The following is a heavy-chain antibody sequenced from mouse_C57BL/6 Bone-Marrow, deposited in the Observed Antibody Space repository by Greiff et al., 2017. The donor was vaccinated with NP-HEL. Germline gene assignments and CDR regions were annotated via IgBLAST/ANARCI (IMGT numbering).Heavy chain of an antibody. CDR1: GYTFTSYW. V-gene: IGHV1-59*01. CDR3: ERSENYYGSSYYWYFDV. J-gene: IGHJ1*03. D-gene: IGHD1-1*01. Sequence: QVQLQQPGAELVRPGTSVKLSCKASGYTFTSYWMHWVKQRPGQGLEWIGVIDPSDSYTNYNQKFKGKATLTVDTSSSTAYMQLSSLTSEDTAVYYCERSENYYGSSYYWYFDVWGTGTTVTVSS. CDR2: IDPSDSYT.